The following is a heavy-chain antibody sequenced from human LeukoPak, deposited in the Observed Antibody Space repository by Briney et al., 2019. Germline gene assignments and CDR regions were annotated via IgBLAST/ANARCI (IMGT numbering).Heavy chain of an antibody. D-gene: IGHD3-10*01. CDR3: ARGPITMVRGVLPALYWFDP. Sequence: PSETLSLTCAVSGYSISSGYYWGWIRQPPGKGLEWIGSTYHSGSTYYNPSLKSRVTISVDTSKNQFSLKLSSVTAADTAVYYCARGPITMVRGVLPALYWFDPWGQGTLVTVSS. CDR1: GYSISSGYY. CDR2: TYHSGST. V-gene: IGHV4-38-2*01. J-gene: IGHJ5*02.